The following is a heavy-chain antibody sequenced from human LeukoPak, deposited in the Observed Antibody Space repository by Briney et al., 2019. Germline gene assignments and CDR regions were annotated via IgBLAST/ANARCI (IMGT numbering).Heavy chain of an antibody. V-gene: IGHV3-48*01. CDR3: ARTYDFGRGPPGDAFDN. J-gene: IGHJ3*02. Sequence: AGGSLRLSCAASGFTFTIFGLNWVRQAPGEGPEWVSYIDARSGITYYADSVQGRFTISRDDAKESVFLQMNGLRADDTAVYYCARTYDFGRGPPGDAFDNWGPGTLVIASS. D-gene: IGHD3-3*01. CDR2: IDARSGIT. CDR1: GFTFTIFG.